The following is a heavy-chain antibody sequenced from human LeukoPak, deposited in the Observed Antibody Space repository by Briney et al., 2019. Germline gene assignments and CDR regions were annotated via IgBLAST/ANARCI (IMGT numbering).Heavy chain of an antibody. CDR1: GFTFDDYA. Sequence: SGGSLRLSCAASGFTFDDYAMHWVRQAPGKGLEWVSGISWNSGSIGYVDSVKGRFTISRDNAKNSLYLQMNSLRAEDTALYYCAKEQQLVTRQYGFDIWGQGTMVTVSS. V-gene: IGHV3-9*01. CDR2: ISWNSGSI. D-gene: IGHD6-13*01. J-gene: IGHJ3*02. CDR3: AKEQQLVTRQYGFDI.